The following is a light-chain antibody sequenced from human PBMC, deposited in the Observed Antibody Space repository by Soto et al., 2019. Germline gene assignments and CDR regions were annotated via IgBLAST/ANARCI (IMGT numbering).Light chain of an antibody. V-gene: IGLV1-44*01. CDR2: SND. Sequence: QSVLTQPPSVSGTPGQRVTISCSGSSSIIGSNLLNWYQQVPGTAPKLLIYSNDQRPSGVPDRFSGSKSGTSASLAISGLQSEDEADYYCAAWDDTLNGVLFGGGTKLTVL. J-gene: IGLJ2*01. CDR3: AAWDDTLNGVL. CDR1: SSIIGSNL.